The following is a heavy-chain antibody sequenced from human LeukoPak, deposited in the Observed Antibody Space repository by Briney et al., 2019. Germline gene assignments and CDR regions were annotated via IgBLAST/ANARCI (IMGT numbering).Heavy chain of an antibody. CDR1: GYTFTSYG. Sequence: ASVKVSCKASGYTFTSYGISWVRQAPGQGLEWMGWISAYNGNTNYAQKLQGRVTMTTDTSTSTAYMELSSLRSEDTAVYYCARGRRYCSSTSCSLDPWGQGTLVTVSS. D-gene: IGHD2-2*01. J-gene: IGHJ5*02. V-gene: IGHV1-18*01. CDR2: ISAYNGNT. CDR3: ARGRRYCSSTSCSLDP.